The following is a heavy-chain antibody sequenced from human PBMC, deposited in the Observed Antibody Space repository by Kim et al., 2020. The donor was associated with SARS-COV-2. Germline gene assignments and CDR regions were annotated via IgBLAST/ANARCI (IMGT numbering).Heavy chain of an antibody. CDR3: AISYLEWELQAAFDI. CDR1: GYSISSGYY. CDR2: IYHSGST. V-gene: IGHV4-38-2*02. Sequence: SETLSLTCTVSGYSISSGYYWGWIRQPPGKGLEWIGSIYHSGSTYYNPSLKSRVTISVDTSKNQFSLKLSSVTAADTAVYYCAISYLEWELQAAFDIWG. J-gene: IGHJ3*02. D-gene: IGHD1-26*01.